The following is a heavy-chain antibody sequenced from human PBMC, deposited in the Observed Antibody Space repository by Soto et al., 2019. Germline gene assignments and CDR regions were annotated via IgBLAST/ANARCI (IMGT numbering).Heavy chain of an antibody. Sequence: VASVKVSCKASGGTFSSYTISWVRQAPGQELEWMGRIIPILGIANYAQKFQGRVTITADKSTSTAYMELSSLRSEDTAVYYCARGHYYDILTGYGPFDYWGQGTLVTVSS. J-gene: IGHJ4*02. V-gene: IGHV1-69*02. CDR3: ARGHYYDILTGYGPFDY. CDR2: IIPILGIA. D-gene: IGHD3-9*01. CDR1: GGTFSSYT.